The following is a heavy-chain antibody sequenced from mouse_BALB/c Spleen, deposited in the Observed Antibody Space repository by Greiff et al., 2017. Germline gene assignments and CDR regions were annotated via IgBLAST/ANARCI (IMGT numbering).Heavy chain of an antibody. Sequence: VQLQESGGGLVQPGGSRKLSCAASGFTFSSFGMHWVRQAPEKGLEWVAYISSGSSTIYYADTVKGRFTISRDNPKNTLFLQMTSLRSEDTAMYYCARGYGSRGYFDVWGAGTTVTVSS. CDR3: ARGYGSRGYFDV. J-gene: IGHJ1*01. D-gene: IGHD2-2*01. CDR2: ISSGSSTI. CDR1: GFTFSSFG. V-gene: IGHV5-17*02.